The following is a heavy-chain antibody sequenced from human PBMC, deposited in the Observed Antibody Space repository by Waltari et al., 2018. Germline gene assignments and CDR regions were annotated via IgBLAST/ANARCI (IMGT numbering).Heavy chain of an antibody. D-gene: IGHD2-2*02. Sequence: QVQLQESGPGLVKPSETLSLTCAVSGYSISSGYYWGWIRQPPGKGLEWIGSIYHSGRNYYNPSLKSRVTISVDTSKNQFSLKLSSVTAADTAVYYCARHHTLDYWGQGTLVTVSS. CDR1: GYSISSGYY. V-gene: IGHV4-38-2*01. CDR3: ARHHTLDY. CDR2: IYHSGRN. J-gene: IGHJ4*02.